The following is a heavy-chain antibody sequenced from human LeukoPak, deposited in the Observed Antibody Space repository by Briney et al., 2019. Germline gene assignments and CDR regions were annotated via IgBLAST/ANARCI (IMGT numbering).Heavy chain of an antibody. V-gene: IGHV4-59*01. Sequence: PSETLSLTCTVSGGSISSYYWSWIRQPPGKGLEWIGYIYYSGSTNYNPSLKSRVTISVDTSKNQFSLTLSSVTAADTAVYYCAASPLGYCSGGSCLLVHWGQGTLVTVSS. J-gene: IGHJ1*01. CDR3: AASPLGYCSGGSCLLVH. CDR2: IYYSGST. D-gene: IGHD2-15*01. CDR1: GGSISSYY.